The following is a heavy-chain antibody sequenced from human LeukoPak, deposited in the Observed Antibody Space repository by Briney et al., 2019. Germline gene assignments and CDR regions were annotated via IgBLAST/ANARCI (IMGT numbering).Heavy chain of an antibody. CDR3: AKGGTGRTSDFDY. CDR1: GFTLCRYV. D-gene: IGHD1-14*01. J-gene: IGHJ4*02. V-gene: IGHV3-23*01. CDR2: ISGTGGST. Sequence: GGSLRLSCAASGFTLCRYVVSCVRAAPGRGREWVSAISGTGGSTYYADPVKGRYTTSRDNSKNTLYLQMTSLRAEDTAVYYCAKGGTGRTSDFDYWGQGTLVTVSS.